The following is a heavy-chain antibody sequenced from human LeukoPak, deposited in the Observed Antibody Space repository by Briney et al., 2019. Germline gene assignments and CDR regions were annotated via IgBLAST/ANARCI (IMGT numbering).Heavy chain of an antibody. J-gene: IGHJ4*02. Sequence: GGSLRLSCAASGFTFSSYGMHWVRQAPGKGLEWVAVISYDGSNKYYADSVKGRFTISRDNSKNTLYLQMNSLRAEDTAVYYRAKMNSGDYDYWGQGTLVTVSS. V-gene: IGHV3-30*18. D-gene: IGHD4-17*01. CDR2: ISYDGSNK. CDR1: GFTFSSYG. CDR3: AKMNSGDYDY.